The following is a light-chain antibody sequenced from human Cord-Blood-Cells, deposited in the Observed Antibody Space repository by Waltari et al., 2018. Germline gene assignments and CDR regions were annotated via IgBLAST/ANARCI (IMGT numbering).Light chain of an antibody. CDR2: WAS. CDR3: QQYYSTPYS. V-gene: IGKV4-1*01. CDR1: QIVLYSSNNKTY. J-gene: IGKJ2*03. Sequence: DIVMTQSPDSLAVSLGERATINCQSSQIVLYSSNNKTYLAWYQQKPGQPPKLLIYWASTRESGVPDRFSGSGSGTDFTLTISSLQAEDVAVYYCQQYYSTPYSFGQGTKLEIK.